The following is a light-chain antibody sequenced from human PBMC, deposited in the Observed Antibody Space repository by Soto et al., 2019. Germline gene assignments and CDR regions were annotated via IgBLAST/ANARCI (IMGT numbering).Light chain of an antibody. Sequence: EIVMTQSPATLSVSPGERATLSCRASQSVIINLAWYQQKPGQAPRLLIYAVSTRATGIPARFSGSGSGTEFTLTISSLQSEDFAVYYCQQGDNWPWTFGQGTKVEIK. V-gene: IGKV3D-15*01. CDR1: QSVIIN. CDR2: AVS. CDR3: QQGDNWPWT. J-gene: IGKJ1*01.